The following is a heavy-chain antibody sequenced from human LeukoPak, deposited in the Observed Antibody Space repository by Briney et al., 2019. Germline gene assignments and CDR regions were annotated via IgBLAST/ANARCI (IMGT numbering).Heavy chain of an antibody. CDR2: IYYSGST. CDR1: GDSISSYY. V-gene: IGHV4-59*08. J-gene: IGHJ4*02. Sequence: PSETLSLTRTVSGDSISSYYWSWIRQPPGKGLEWIGYIYYSGSTNYNPSLKSRVTISVDTSKNQFSLKLSSVTAADTAVYYCARRGGSSSWYRYWGQGTLVTVSS. CDR3: ARRGGSSSWYRY. D-gene: IGHD6-13*01.